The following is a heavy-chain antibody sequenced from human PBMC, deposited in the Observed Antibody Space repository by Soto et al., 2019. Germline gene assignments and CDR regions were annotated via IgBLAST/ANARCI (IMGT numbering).Heavy chain of an antibody. D-gene: IGHD6-19*01. J-gene: IGHJ4*02. CDR2: IYYSGST. Sequence: QVQLQESGPGLVKPSETLSLTCTVSGGSISSYYWSWIRQPPGKGLEWIGYIYYSGSTNYNPSLEGRVTISVDTSKNQFSLKLSSVTAADTAVYYCARLEYSSGWYRFGYWGQGTLVTVSS. CDR1: GGSISSYY. CDR3: ARLEYSSGWYRFGY. V-gene: IGHV4-59*01.